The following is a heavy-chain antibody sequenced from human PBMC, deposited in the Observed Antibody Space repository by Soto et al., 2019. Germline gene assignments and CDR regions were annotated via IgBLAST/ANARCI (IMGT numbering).Heavy chain of an antibody. CDR2: IYSGGST. CDR1: GFTVSSNY. D-gene: IGHD3-22*01. CDR3: ARDRYYDSSGYYYVGDY. Sequence: EVQLVETGGGLIQPGGSLRLSCAASGFTVSSNYMSWVHQAPGKGLEWVSVIYSGGSTYYADSVKGRFTISRDNSKNTLYLQMNSLRAEDTAVYYCARDRYYDSSGYYYVGDYWGQGTLVTVSS. J-gene: IGHJ4*02. V-gene: IGHV3-53*02.